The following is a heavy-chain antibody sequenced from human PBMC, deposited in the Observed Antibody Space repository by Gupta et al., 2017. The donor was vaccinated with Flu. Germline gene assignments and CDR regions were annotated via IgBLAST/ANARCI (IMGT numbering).Heavy chain of an antibody. CDR1: GGTFSSYA. D-gene: IGHD4-17*01. CDR3: ARDLDSTVTTTYYYGMDV. V-gene: IGHV1-69*06. Sequence: GGTFSSYAISWVRQAPGQGLEWMGGIIPIFGTANYAQKFQGRVTITADKSTSTAYMELSSLRSEDTAVYYCARDLDSTVTTTYYYGMDVWGQGTTVTVSS. J-gene: IGHJ6*02. CDR2: IIPIFGTA.